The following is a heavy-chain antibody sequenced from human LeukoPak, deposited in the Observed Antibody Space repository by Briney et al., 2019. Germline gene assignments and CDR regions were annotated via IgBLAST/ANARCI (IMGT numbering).Heavy chain of an antibody. CDR3: ARGSQTPDAGY. J-gene: IGHJ4*02. V-gene: IGHV4-30-4*01. Sequence: SQTLSLTCTVSGGSISSGDYYWSWIRQPPGKGLEWIGYIYYSGSTYYNPSLKSRVTISVDMSKNHFSLKLTSVSAADTAIYYCARGSQTPDAGYWGPGILVTVSS. CDR2: IYYSGST. CDR1: GGSISSGDYY. D-gene: IGHD6-13*01.